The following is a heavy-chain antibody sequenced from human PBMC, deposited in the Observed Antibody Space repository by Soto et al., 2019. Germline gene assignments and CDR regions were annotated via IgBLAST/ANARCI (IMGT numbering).Heavy chain of an antibody. CDR2: IYSGGST. Sequence: GGSLRLSCAASGFTVSSNYMSWVRQAPGKGLEWVSVIYSGGSTYYADSVKGGFTISRDNSKNTLYLQMNSLRAEDTAVYYCARDRGDYDSSAYYYYGMDVWGQGTTVTVSS. CDR1: GFTVSSNY. J-gene: IGHJ6*02. D-gene: IGHD3-22*01. CDR3: ARDRGDYDSSAYYYYGMDV. V-gene: IGHV3-53*01.